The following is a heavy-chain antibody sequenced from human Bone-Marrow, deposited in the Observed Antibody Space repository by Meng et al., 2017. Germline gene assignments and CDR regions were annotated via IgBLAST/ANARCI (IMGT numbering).Heavy chain of an antibody. V-gene: IGHV1-18*01. CDR2: ISAYNGNT. J-gene: IGHJ4*02. D-gene: IGHD1-20*01. Sequence: ASVQVSCKASGYTFTTYGISWVRQAPGQGLEWMGWISAYNGNTNYAHSLQGRVTMTTDTSTSTAYMELRSLRSDDTAVYYCARDLNWNDPLSGRGLGYWGQGTLVTVSS. CDR3: ARDLNWNDPLSGRGLGY. CDR1: GYTFTTYG.